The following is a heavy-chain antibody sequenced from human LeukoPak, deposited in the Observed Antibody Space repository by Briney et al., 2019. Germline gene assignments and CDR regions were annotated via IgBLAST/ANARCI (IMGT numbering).Heavy chain of an antibody. J-gene: IGHJ4*02. CDR1: GFTFGDYY. V-gene: IGHV3-72*01. Sequence: PGGSLRLSCAASGFTFGDYYMDWVRQAPGKGLEWVGRIRNKANRYTAEYAAAVKGRFTISRDDSKNSLYLQMNSLNTEETAVYYCAGVRYYLDYWGQGTLVTVSS. CDR2: IRNKANRYTA. D-gene: IGHD3-9*01. CDR3: AGVRYYLDY.